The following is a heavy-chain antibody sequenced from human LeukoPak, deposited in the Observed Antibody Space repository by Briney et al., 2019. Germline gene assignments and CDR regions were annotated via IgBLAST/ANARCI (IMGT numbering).Heavy chain of an antibody. J-gene: IGHJ4*02. CDR2: IKQHGSEK. Sequence: GGSLRLSCAASGFTFNYAWMQWVGHAPGKGLKWMAHIKQHGSEKSYLDSVKGRFTISRDNTKNSLFLQMNSLRAEDTAVYYCARVGIDYLASYHFDQWGQGTLVTVSS. CDR1: GFTFNYAW. D-gene: IGHD2/OR15-2a*01. V-gene: IGHV3-7*02. CDR3: ARVGIDYLASYHFDQ.